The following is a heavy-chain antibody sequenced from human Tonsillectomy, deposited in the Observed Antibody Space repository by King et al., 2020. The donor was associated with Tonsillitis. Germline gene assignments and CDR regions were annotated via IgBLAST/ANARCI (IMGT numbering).Heavy chain of an antibody. D-gene: IGHD3-10*01. CDR1: GGTFSSYA. CDR3: AGGITMVRGVIITNSGIGMDV. V-gene: IGHV1-69*12. CDR2: IIPIFGTA. J-gene: IGHJ6*02. Sequence: QLVQSGAEVKKPGSSVKVSCKASGGTFSSYAISWVRQAPGQGLEWMGGIIPIFGTANYAQKFQGRVTITADESTSTAYMELSSLRSEDTAVYYCAGGITMVRGVIITNSGIGMDVWGHGTTVTVSS.